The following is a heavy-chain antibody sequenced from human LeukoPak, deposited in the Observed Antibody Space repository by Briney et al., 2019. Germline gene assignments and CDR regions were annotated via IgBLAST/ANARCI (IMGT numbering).Heavy chain of an antibody. D-gene: IGHD4-11*01. CDR2: IYYSGST. CDR3: ARASYDYSNSGAFDI. J-gene: IGHJ3*02. CDR1: GGSISSYY. Sequence: PSETLSLTCTVSGGSISSYYWSWIRQPPGKGLEWIGYIYYSGSTNYNPSPKSRVTISVDTSKNQFSLKLSSVTAADSAVYYCARASYDYSNSGAFDIWGQGTMVTVSS. V-gene: IGHV4-59*01.